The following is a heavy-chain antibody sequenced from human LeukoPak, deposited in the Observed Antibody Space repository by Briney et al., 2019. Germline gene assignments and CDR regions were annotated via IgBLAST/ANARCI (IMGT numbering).Heavy chain of an antibody. J-gene: IGHJ4*02. CDR1: GFTFDDYA. Sequence: GRSLRLSCAASGFTFDDYAMHWVRQAPGKGLEWVSGISWNSGSIGYADSVKGRFTISRDNAKNSLYLQVNSLRAEDTALYYCAKDSNIAVAGIVDYWGQGTLVTVSS. CDR2: ISWNSGSI. D-gene: IGHD6-19*01. CDR3: AKDSNIAVAGIVDY. V-gene: IGHV3-9*01.